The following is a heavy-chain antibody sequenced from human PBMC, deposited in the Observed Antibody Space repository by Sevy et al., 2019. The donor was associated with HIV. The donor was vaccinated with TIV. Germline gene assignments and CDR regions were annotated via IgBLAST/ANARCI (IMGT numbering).Heavy chain of an antibody. V-gene: IGHV4-4*07. Sequence: SDTLSLTCTVSGGSISSYYWSWIRQPAGKGLEWIGRIYTSGSTNYNPSLKSRVTMSVDTSKNQFSLKLSSVTAADTAVYYCARDVEMATIYGFGDAFDIWGQGTMVTVSS. J-gene: IGHJ3*02. CDR2: IYTSGST. CDR3: ARDVEMATIYGFGDAFDI. D-gene: IGHD5-12*01. CDR1: GGSISSYY.